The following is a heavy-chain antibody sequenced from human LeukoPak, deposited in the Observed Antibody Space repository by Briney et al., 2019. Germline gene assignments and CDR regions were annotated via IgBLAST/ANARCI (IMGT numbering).Heavy chain of an antibody. Sequence: GGSLRLSCAASGFTFSSYAMHWVRQAPGKGLEWVAVISYDGSNKYYADSVKGRFTISRDNSKNTLYLQMNSLRAEDTAVYYCARETLRGYSGYDPTLSGMDVWGQGTTVTVSS. D-gene: IGHD5-12*01. CDR1: GFTFSSYA. CDR2: ISYDGSNK. J-gene: IGHJ6*02. CDR3: ARETLRGYSGYDPTLSGMDV. V-gene: IGHV3-30*14.